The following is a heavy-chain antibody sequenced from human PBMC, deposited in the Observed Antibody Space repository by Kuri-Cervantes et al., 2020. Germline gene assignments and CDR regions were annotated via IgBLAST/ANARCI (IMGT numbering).Heavy chain of an antibody. D-gene: IGHD1-26*01. CDR2: IYYSGST. V-gene: IGHV4-61*01. J-gene: IGHJ4*02. CDR1: GGSVSSGSYY. Sequence: SETLSLTCTVSGGSVSSGSYYWSWIRQPPGKGLEWIGYIYYSGSTNYNPSLKSRVTISVDTSKNQFSLKLSSVTAADTAVYYCARGVPEGGSYYWSPRARFDYWGQGTLVTVSS. CDR3: ARGVPEGGSYYWSPRARFDY.